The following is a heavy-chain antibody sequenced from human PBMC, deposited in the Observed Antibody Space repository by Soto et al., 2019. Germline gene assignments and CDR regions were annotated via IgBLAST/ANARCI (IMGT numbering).Heavy chain of an antibody. CDR3: SSESWFRDY. V-gene: IGHV3-7*03. Sequence: EVRLVESGGGLVQPGGSLRLSCAASGFTFSNYYMTWVRQAPGKGLEWVASIKYDGNEQNYVDAVKGRFTISRDNAKNSLYLQMNSLRADDTALYYCSSESWFRDYWGQGTLVTVSS. D-gene: IGHD6-13*01. J-gene: IGHJ4*02. CDR1: GFTFSNYY. CDR2: IKYDGNEQ.